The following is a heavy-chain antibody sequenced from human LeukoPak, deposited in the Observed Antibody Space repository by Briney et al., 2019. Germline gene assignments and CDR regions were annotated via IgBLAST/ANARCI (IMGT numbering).Heavy chain of an antibody. V-gene: IGHV3-33*01. Sequence: PGGSLRLSCAASGFTFSSYGMHWVRQAPGKGLEWVAVIWYDGSNKYYADSVKGRFTISRDNSKNTLYLQMNSLRAEDTAVYYCARGEYNWNPGYFDYWGQGTLVTVSS. CDR1: GFTFSSYG. J-gene: IGHJ4*02. CDR2: IWYDGSNK. D-gene: IGHD1-20*01. CDR3: ARGEYNWNPGYFDY.